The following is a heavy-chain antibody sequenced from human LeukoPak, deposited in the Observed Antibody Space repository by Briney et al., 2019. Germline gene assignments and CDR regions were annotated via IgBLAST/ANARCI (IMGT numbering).Heavy chain of an antibody. Sequence: PGGSLRLSCAASRFVFPSSGMHWVRQAPGKGLEWVAYLRYDGTDTYYADSVRGRFTISRDNSKNMLYLEMHSLRAEDTAVYYCASWDFWSGLNYWGQGTLVTVS. J-gene: IGHJ4*02. CDR2: LRYDGTDT. D-gene: IGHD3-3*01. CDR3: ASWDFWSGLNY. V-gene: IGHV3-30*02. CDR1: RFVFPSSG.